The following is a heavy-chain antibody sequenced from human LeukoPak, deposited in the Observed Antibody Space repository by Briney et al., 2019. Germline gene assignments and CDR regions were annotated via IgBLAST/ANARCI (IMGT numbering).Heavy chain of an antibody. CDR1: GFTFSSYE. CDR2: ISSSGSTI. CDR3: AIGSGSYYGAQFDY. Sequence: GGSLRLSCAASGFTFSSYEMNWVRQAPGKGLEWVSYISSSGSTIYYADSVKGRFIISRDNAKNSLYLQMNSLRAEDTAVYYCAIGSGSYYGAQFDYWGQGTLVTVSS. J-gene: IGHJ4*02. V-gene: IGHV3-48*03. D-gene: IGHD1-26*01.